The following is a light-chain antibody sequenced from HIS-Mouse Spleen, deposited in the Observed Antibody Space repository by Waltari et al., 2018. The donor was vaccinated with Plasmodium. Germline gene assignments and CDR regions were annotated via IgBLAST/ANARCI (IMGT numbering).Light chain of an antibody. V-gene: IGKV3-15*01. J-gene: IGKJ1*01. CDR2: GAS. Sequence: EIVMTQSPATLSVSPGERATLSCRASQSVGSNLAWYQQKPGQAPRLLIYGASTRAPGIPARFIGSGAGTEFTLTISSLQYEDFAVYYCQQYNNWPAWTFGQGTKVEIK. CDR3: QQYNNWPAWT. CDR1: QSVGSN.